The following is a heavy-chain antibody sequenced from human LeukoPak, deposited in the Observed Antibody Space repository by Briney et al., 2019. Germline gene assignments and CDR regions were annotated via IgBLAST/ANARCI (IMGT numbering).Heavy chain of an antibody. CDR3: ANQAYSQFDY. J-gene: IGHJ4*02. Sequence: GGPLRLSCVASGFAFSSYWMSWVRQAPGKGLELVANISPDGGAEDYVGSVRGRFAISRDNAKRSLYLQMNSLSPEDTAVYYCANQAYSQFDYWGQGTLVSVSS. V-gene: IGHV3-7*01. D-gene: IGHD4-11*01. CDR2: ISPDGGAE. CDR1: GFAFSSYW.